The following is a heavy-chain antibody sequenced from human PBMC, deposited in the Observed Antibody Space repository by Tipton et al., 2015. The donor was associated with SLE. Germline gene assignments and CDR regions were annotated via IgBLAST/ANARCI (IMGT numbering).Heavy chain of an antibody. J-gene: IGHJ4*02. CDR1: GGSISSGDYY. Sequence: TLSLICTVSGGSISSGDYYWSWIRQPPGKGLEWIGYIYYSGNTYYNPSLKSRVTISVDTSKNQFSLKLSSVTAADTAVYYCARVGENYYDSSGYYYYWGQGTLVTVSS. CDR2: IYYSGNT. D-gene: IGHD3-22*01. V-gene: IGHV4-30-4*01. CDR3: ARVGENYYDSSGYYYY.